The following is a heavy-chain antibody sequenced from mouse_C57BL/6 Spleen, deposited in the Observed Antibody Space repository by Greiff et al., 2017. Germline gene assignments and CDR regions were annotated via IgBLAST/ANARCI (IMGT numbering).Heavy chain of an antibody. CDR1: GYTFTDYN. Sequence: DVKLVESGPELVKPGASVKIPCKASGYTFTDYNMDWVKQSHGKSLEWIGDINPNNGGTIYNQKFKGKATLTVDKSSSTAYMELRSLTSEDTAVYYCARGLYDYEGGTWFAYWGQGTLVTVSA. CDR3: ARGLYDYEGGTWFAY. V-gene: IGHV1-18*01. J-gene: IGHJ3*01. CDR2: INPNNGGT. D-gene: IGHD2-4*01.